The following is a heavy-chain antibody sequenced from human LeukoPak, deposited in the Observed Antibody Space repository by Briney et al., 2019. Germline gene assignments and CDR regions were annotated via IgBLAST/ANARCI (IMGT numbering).Heavy chain of an antibody. Sequence: PSETLSPTCAVYGGSFSGYYWSWIRQPPGKGLEWIGEINHSGSTNYNPSLKSRVTISVDTSKNQFSLKLSSVTAADTAVYYCARGLPLYYYGSGSYYKPFFDYWGQGTLVTVSS. CDR3: ARGLPLYYYGSGSYYKPFFDY. CDR2: INHSGST. J-gene: IGHJ4*02. D-gene: IGHD3-10*01. V-gene: IGHV4-34*01. CDR1: GGSFSGYY.